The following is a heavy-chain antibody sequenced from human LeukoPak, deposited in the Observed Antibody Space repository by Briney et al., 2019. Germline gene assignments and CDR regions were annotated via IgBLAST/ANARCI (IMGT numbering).Heavy chain of an antibody. CDR3: ATKQWLAPPPDS. V-gene: IGHV3-74*01. D-gene: IGHD6-19*01. CDR1: GFTFSKYW. CDR2: INTDGTVT. Sequence: GGSLRLSCAASGFTFSKYWMLWVRQAPGKGLESVSRINTDGTVTTYADSVKGRFTVSRDKADNTMFLKMNSVRDEDTAVYYCATKQWLAPPPDSWGQGTPVTVSS. J-gene: IGHJ4*02.